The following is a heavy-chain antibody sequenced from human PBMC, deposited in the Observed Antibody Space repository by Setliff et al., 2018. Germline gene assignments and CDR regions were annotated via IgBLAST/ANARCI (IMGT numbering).Heavy chain of an antibody. V-gene: IGHV4-31*03. Sequence: PSETLSLTCTVSGGSISSGGYYWSWIRQHPGKGLEWIGYIYYSGSTYYNPSLKSRATLSVDTSKNQFSLRLTSVPAADTAVYYCARPPAGLGNWYFDLWGRGTLVTVSS. D-gene: IGHD7-27*01. CDR2: IYYSGST. CDR3: ARPPAGLGNWYFDL. J-gene: IGHJ2*01. CDR1: GGSISSGGYY.